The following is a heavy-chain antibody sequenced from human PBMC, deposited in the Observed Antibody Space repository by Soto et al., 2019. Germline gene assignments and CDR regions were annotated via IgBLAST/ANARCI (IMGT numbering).Heavy chain of an antibody. D-gene: IGHD4-17*01. Sequence: QVEVVESGGGVVQPGRSLRLSCSASGFTFVTYGIHWVRQAPGKGLEWVSLVSFDGNVKFYGDSVKGRFTISRDNSKNTVYLQMNSLRPDDTAVYYCAKLTTMTKDNGMDVWGQGTTVTVSS. V-gene: IGHV3-30*18. CDR2: VSFDGNVK. CDR1: GFTFVTYG. CDR3: AKLTTMTKDNGMDV. J-gene: IGHJ6*02.